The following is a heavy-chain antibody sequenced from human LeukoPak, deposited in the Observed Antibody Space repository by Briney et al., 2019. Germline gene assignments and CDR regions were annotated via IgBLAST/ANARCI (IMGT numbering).Heavy chain of an antibody. CDR2: IRSKANSYAT. D-gene: IGHD1-26*01. J-gene: IGHJ4*02. Sequence: GGSLRLSCAASGFTFSGSAMHWVRQASGKGLEWVGRIRSKANSYATAYAASVKGRFTISRDDSKNTAYLQMNSLKTEDTAVYYCTKETFSGSYYRFFYWGQGTLVTVSS. CDR1: GFTFSGSA. CDR3: TKETFSGSYYRFFY. V-gene: IGHV3-73*01.